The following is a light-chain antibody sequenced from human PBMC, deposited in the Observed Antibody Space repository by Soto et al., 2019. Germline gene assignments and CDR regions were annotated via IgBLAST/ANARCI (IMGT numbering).Light chain of an antibody. CDR1: QSIDSW. CDR2: KVS. V-gene: IGKV1-5*03. CDR3: QQYNSYSSGT. J-gene: IGKJ1*01. Sequence: DIQMTQSPSPLSASVGDRVTITCRASQSIDSWLAWYHQKPGKAANLLIYKVSSLESGVPSRFSGSGSGTEFTLTISSLQPDDFATYYCQQYNSYSSGTFGQGTKVDIK.